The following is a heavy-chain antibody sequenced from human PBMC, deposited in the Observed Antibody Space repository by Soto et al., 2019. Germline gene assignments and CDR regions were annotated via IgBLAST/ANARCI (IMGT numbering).Heavy chain of an antibody. D-gene: IGHD6-6*01. CDR3: KAEYTDSSAPVDQTSYLDY. CDR2: ISWDGTIT. J-gene: IGHJ4*02. Sequence: EAHLVESGGAGVQPGGSLRLSCAASGFTFDDFTMHWVRQVPGKALEWVSLISWDGTITHYADSVAGRFTIPRDNSENSLSLQMNNLRTEDSALYFCKAEYTDSSAPVDQTSYLDYWGQGTLVTVSS. V-gene: IGHV3-43*01. CDR1: GFTFDDFT.